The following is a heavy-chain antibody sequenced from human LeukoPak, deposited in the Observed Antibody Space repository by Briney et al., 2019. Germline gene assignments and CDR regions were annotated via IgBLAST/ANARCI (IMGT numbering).Heavy chain of an antibody. J-gene: IGHJ6*02. V-gene: IGHV3-9*01. Sequence: GGSLRLSCAASGFTFDDYAMHWVRHAPGKGLEWVSGISWNSGSIGYADSVKGRFTISRDNAKNSLYLQMNSLRAEDTALYYCAKVSAASYYYYGMDVWGQGTTVTVSS. D-gene: IGHD2-2*01. CDR3: AKVSAASYYYYGMDV. CDR1: GFTFDDYA. CDR2: ISWNSGSI.